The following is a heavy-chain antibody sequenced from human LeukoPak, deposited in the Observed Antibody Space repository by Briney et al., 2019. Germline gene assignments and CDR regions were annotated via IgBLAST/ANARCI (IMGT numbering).Heavy chain of an antibody. CDR3: ARCLWNLDAFDI. V-gene: IGHV4-39*07. CDR2: IYYSGST. J-gene: IGHJ3*02. D-gene: IGHD1-1*01. CDR1: GASISSSRYY. Sequence: PSETLSLTCTVSGASISSSRYYWGWIRQPPGKGLDWIGSIYYSGSTYYDPSLKSRVTILLDTSKNQFSLKLSSVTAADTAMYYCARCLWNLDAFDIWGQGTMVTVSS.